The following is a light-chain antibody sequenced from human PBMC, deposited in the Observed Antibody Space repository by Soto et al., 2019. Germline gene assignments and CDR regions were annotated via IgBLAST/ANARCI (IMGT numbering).Light chain of an antibody. CDR1: SSDVGGYNY. CDR2: DVS. CDR3: SSYTTGSTL. V-gene: IGLV2-14*01. J-gene: IGLJ1*01. Sequence: QSVLTQPASVSGSPGQSITISCTGTSSDVGGYNYVSWYQQHPGKAPKLMIYDVSNRPSGVSNRFSGSKSGDTASLTISGLQAEDEADYYCSSYTTGSTLFGTGTKAPS.